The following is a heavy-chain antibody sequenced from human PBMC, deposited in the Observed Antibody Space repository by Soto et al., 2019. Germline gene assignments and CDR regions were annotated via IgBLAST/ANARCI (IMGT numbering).Heavy chain of an antibody. CDR3: ARVYPALIGLYYYNYMDV. CDR1: GGSFSGYY. V-gene: IGHV4-34*01. J-gene: IGHJ6*03. CDR2: INHSGNT. Sequence: QVQLQQWGAGLLKPSETLSLTCAVYGGSFSGYYWSWLRQSPGKGLEWIGEINHSGNTNYNPSLKSRVTISEDTSKNQFSLKVNSVTAADTAVYFCARVYPALIGLYYYNYMDVWSKGTTVTVSS.